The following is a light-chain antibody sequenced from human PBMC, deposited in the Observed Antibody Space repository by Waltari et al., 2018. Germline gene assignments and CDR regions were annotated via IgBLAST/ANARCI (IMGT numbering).Light chain of an antibody. Sequence: ELVMTQSPATLSVSPGARAPLSCRASQSVSSDLAWYQQKPGQAPRLLIYGASTRATGIPARFSGSGSATEFTLTISSLQSEDFAIYYCQQYNEWPPYTFGQGTKLEIK. CDR1: QSVSSD. J-gene: IGKJ2*01. V-gene: IGKV3-15*01. CDR3: QQYNEWPPYT. CDR2: GAS.